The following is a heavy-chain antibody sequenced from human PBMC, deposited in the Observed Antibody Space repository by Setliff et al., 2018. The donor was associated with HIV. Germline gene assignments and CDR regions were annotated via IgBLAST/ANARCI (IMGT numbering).Heavy chain of an antibody. CDR1: GVSISNATYY. D-gene: IGHD5-12*01. V-gene: IGHV4-61*02. CDR3: ARIKRGYFSYCGY. J-gene: IGHJ4*02. CDR2: IYASGTT. Sequence: SETLSLTCTVSGVSISNATYYWSWVRQPAGKGLEWIGLIYASGTTSYNPSLKSRVTISIDTSENQFSLSLNSVSAADTAIYYCARIKRGYFSYCGYWAQGTLVTVSS.